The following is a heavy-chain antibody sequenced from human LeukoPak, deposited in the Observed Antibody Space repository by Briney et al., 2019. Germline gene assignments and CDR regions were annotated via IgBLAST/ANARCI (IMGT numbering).Heavy chain of an antibody. Sequence: GGSLRLSCGASGFTFSSHAMSWVRQAPGKGLEWVSFIRGSGASTYYADSVKGRFTISRDNSKNTLYLQMNSLRAEDTAVYYCAKAGAVVVAAKYFDYWGQGTLVTVSS. V-gene: IGHV3-23*01. D-gene: IGHD2-15*01. CDR3: AKAGAVVVAAKYFDY. CDR2: IRGSGAST. J-gene: IGHJ4*02. CDR1: GFTFSSHA.